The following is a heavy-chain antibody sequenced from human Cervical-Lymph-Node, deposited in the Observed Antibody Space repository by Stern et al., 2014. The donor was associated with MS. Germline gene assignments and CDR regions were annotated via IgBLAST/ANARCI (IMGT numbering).Heavy chain of an antibody. CDR3: ARWSVACDY. J-gene: IGHJ4*02. CDR2: IYPGDSDI. V-gene: IGHV5-51*03. Sequence: QLVQSGAELKEPGESLKISCKTSGYNFINYCIAWVRQVPGKGLEWIGIIYPGDSDIRYSPSFQGHVTMSVDKSKTTAYLQWKSLKASDTAVYYCARWSVACDYWGQGALITVSS. CDR1: GYNFINYC. D-gene: IGHD2-21*01.